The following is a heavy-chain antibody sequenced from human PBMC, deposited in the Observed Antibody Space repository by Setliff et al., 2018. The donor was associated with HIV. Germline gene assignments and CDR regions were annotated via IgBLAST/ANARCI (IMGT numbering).Heavy chain of an antibody. J-gene: IGHJ5*02. V-gene: IGHV1-2*04. CDR1: GYTFTGYY. Sequence: GASVKVSCKASGYTFTGYYMHWVRQAPGQGLEWMGWINPNSGGTNYAKKFQGWVTMTRDTSISTAYMELGRLRSDDTALYYCARSGIVVVPAADPGPYNWFDPWVPETLLVTVSS. D-gene: IGHD2-2*01. CDR3: ARSGIVVVPAADPGPYNWFDP. CDR2: INPNSGGT.